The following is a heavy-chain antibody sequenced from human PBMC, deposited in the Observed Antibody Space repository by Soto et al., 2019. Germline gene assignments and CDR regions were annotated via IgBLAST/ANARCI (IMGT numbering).Heavy chain of an antibody. V-gene: IGHV1-69*02. Sequence: QVQLVQSGAEVKKPGSSVKVSCKASGDTFSFYTINWVRQAPGLGLEWMGRVNPIVSMSNYAQKFQGRVTISVDKSTTTAYMQLSSLRSEDTAIYYCAASYGSGYRAFDYWGQGALVTVSS. CDR3: AASYGSGYRAFDY. CDR2: VNPIVSMS. CDR1: GDTFSFYT. J-gene: IGHJ4*02. D-gene: IGHD3-10*01.